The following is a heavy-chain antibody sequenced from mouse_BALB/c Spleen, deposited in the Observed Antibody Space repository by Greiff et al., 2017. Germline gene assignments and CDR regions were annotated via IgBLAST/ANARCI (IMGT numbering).Heavy chain of an antibody. CDR3: ARTDITAGSWYFDV. CDR2: INPYNDGT. D-gene: IGHD1-1*01. Sequence: VQLQQSGPELVKPGASVKMSCKASGYTFTSYVMHWVKQKPGQGLEWIGYINPYNDGTKYNEKFKGKATLTSDKSSSTAYMELSSLTSEDSAVYYCARTDITAGSWYFDVWGAGTTVTVSS. V-gene: IGHV1-14*01. CDR1: GYTFTSYV. J-gene: IGHJ1*01.